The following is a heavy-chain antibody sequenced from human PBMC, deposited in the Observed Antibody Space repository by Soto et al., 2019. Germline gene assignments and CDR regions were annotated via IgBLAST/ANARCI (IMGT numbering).Heavy chain of an antibody. CDR2: ISSSSSSTI. CDR1: GFTFSSYS. D-gene: IGHD4-4*01. CDR3: ARDVRWRQGGNYVSDY. Sequence: GGSLRLSCAASGFTFSSYSMNWVRQAPGKGLEWVSYISSSSSSTIYYADSVKGRFTISRDNAKNSLYLQMNSLRDEDTAVYYCARDVRWRQGGNYVSDYWGQGTLVTVSS. V-gene: IGHV3-48*02. J-gene: IGHJ4*02.